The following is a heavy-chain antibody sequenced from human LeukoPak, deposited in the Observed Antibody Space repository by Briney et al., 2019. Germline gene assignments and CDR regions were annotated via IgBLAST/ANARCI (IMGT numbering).Heavy chain of an antibody. J-gene: IGHJ4*02. CDR3: AQIAAAGIDY. CDR1: AFTFSSYA. V-gene: IGHV3-23*01. CDR2: ISGSGGST. D-gene: IGHD6-13*01. Sequence: PGGSMRLSSAAYAFTFSSYAMSWVRQAPGKGLEWVSAISGSGGSTYYADSVKGRFTISRDNSKNTLYLQMNSLRGEDTAVYYCAQIAAAGIDYWGQGTLVTVSS.